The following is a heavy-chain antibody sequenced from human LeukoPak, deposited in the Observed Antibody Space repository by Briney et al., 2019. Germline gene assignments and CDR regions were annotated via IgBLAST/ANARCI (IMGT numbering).Heavy chain of an antibody. CDR2: IIPIFGTA. D-gene: IGHD3-22*01. Sequence: GASVKVSCKASGGTFSSYAISWVRQAPGQGLEWMGEIIPIFGTANYAQKFQGRVTITADESTSTAYMELSSLRSEDTAVYYCARALGQYYDSSARYFDYWGQGTLVTVSS. CDR1: GGTFSSYA. CDR3: ARALGQYYDSSARYFDY. V-gene: IGHV1-69*01. J-gene: IGHJ4*02.